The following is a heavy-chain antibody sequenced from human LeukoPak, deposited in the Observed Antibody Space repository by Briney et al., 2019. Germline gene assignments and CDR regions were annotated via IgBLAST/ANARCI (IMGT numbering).Heavy chain of an antibody. D-gene: IGHD5-18*01. CDR3: AKDIGGYSFAAEY. CDR2: ISGDGGIT. Sequence: PGGSLRLSCAASGFTFDDYAMHWVRQGPGKGLEWVSLISGDGGITYYADSVKGRFTISRDNSKNSLYLQMNSPRTEETALYYCAKDIGGYSFAAEYWGQGTLVTVSS. CDR1: GFTFDDYA. V-gene: IGHV3-43*02. J-gene: IGHJ4*02.